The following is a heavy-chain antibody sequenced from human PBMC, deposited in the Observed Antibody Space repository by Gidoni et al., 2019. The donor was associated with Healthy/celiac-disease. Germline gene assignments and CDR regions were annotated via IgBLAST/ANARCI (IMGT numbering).Heavy chain of an antibody. V-gene: IGHV3-7*01. CDR2: IKQDGSEK. D-gene: IGHD3-22*01. CDR3: ARDYDPGREIFDY. CDR1: GFTFSSYW. J-gene: IGHJ4*02. Sequence: EVQLVESGGGLVQPGGSLRLSCAASGFTFSSYWMSWVRQAPGKGLEWVANIKQDGSEKYYVDAVKGRFTISRDNAKNSLYLQMNSLRAEDTAVYYCARDYDPGREIFDYWGQGTLVTVSS.